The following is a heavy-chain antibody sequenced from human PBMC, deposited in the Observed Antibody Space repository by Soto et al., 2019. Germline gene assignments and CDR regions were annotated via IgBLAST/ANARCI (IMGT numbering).Heavy chain of an antibody. CDR2: IYYRGNT. V-gene: IGHV4-59*08. J-gene: IGHJ6*03. Sequence: SETLSLTCTPCRGSLSRYYFIWVRPPPGKGLEWIGYIYYRGNTNYTPPLKSRVTISVDTSKNHFSLKLSSVTAADTAVYYCAVENSGYYYYYRDVWGKGTTVTVSS. D-gene: IGHD1-26*01. CDR1: RGSLSRYY. CDR3: AVENSGYYYYYRDV.